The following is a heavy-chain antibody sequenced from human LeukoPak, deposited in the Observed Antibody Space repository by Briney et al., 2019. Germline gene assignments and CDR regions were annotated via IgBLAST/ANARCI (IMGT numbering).Heavy chain of an antibody. Sequence: PGGSLGLSCAASGFTFSSYGMHWVRQAPGKGLERVAVISYDGSNKYYADSVKGRFTISRDNSKNTLYLQMNSLRAEDTAVYYCAKDNWNDDGGFDYWGQGTLVTVSS. CDR2: ISYDGSNK. J-gene: IGHJ4*02. CDR1: GFTFSSYG. CDR3: AKDNWNDDGGFDY. D-gene: IGHD1-20*01. V-gene: IGHV3-30*18.